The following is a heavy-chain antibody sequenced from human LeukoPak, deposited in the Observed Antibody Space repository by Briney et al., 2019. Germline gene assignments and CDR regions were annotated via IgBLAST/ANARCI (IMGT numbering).Heavy chain of an antibody. CDR1: GFTFSSYA. Sequence: GGSLRLSCAASGFTFSSYAMSWVRQAPGKGLEWVSAISGSGGSTYYADSVKGRFTISRDNSKNTLYLQMNSLRAEDTAVYYCARGPSSGWYYFDYWGQGTLVTVSS. D-gene: IGHD6-19*01. J-gene: IGHJ4*02. CDR3: ARGPSSGWYYFDY. CDR2: ISGSGGST. V-gene: IGHV3-23*01.